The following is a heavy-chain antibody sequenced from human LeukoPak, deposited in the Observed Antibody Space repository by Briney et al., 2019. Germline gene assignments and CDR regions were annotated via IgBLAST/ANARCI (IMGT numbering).Heavy chain of an antibody. D-gene: IGHD2-2*01. Sequence: GESLKISCKGSGYSFTSYWIGWVRQMPGKGLEWMGIIYPGDSDTRYSPSFQGQVTISADKSISTAYLQWSSLKASDTAMYYCARTDIVVVPAANHAFDIWGQGTMVTVSS. CDR3: ARTDIVVVPAANHAFDI. CDR2: IYPGDSDT. V-gene: IGHV5-51*01. CDR1: GYSFTSYW. J-gene: IGHJ3*02.